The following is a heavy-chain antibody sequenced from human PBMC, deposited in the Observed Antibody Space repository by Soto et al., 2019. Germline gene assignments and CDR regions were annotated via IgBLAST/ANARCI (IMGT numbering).Heavy chain of an antibody. CDR1: GYTFTSYD. CDR3: ARSPRITIFGVVISGTNWFDP. V-gene: IGHV1-8*01. J-gene: IGHJ5*02. D-gene: IGHD3-3*01. Sequence: QVQLVQSGAEVKKPGASVKVSCKASGYTFTSYDINWVRQATGQGLEWMGWMNPNSGNTGYAQKFQGRVTMTRNTSISTAYMELSSLRSEDTAVYYCARSPRITIFGVVISGTNWFDPWGQGTLVTVSS. CDR2: MNPNSGNT.